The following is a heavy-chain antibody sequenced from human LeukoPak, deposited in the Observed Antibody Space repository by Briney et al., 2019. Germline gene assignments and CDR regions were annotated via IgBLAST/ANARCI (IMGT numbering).Heavy chain of an antibody. CDR2: ISVYNGNT. V-gene: IGHV1-18*04. J-gene: IGHJ4*02. Sequence: ASVKVSCEATGYTFTNYNITWVRQAPGQGLEWMGWISVYNGNTNYAQNLQGRVTMTTDTSTSTAYMELRSLRSDDTAVFYCARIGYGANFFDSWGQGTLVTVSS. CDR1: GYTFTNYN. CDR3: ARIGYGANFFDS. D-gene: IGHD4-23*01.